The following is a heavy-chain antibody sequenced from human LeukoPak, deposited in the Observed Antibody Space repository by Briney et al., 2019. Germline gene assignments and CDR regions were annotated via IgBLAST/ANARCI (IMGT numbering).Heavy chain of an antibody. J-gene: IGHJ4*02. CDR1: GFTFSSYG. D-gene: IGHD2-2*01. CDR2: IWNDGSNK. Sequence: PGRSLRLSCAASGFTFSSYGMHWVRQAPGKGLEWVAVIWNDGSNKYYADSVKGRFTISRDNSKNTLYLQMNSLRAEDTAVYYCAREYCSSTSCLFDYWGQGTLVTVSS. CDR3: AREYCSSTSCLFDY. V-gene: IGHV3-33*01.